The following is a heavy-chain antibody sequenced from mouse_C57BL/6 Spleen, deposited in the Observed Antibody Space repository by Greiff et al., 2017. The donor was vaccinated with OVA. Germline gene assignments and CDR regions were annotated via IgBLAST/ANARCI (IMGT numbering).Heavy chain of an antibody. V-gene: IGHV1-52*01. CDR2: IDPSDSET. J-gene: IGHJ4*01. CDR1: GYTFTSYW. CDR3: ARISHYAMVY. Sequence: QVQLQQPGAELVRPGSSVKLSCKASGYTFTSYWMHWVKQRPIQGLEWIGNIDPSDSETHYNQKFKDKATLTVDKSSSTAYMQLSSLTSEDSAVYYCARISHYAMVYWGQGTSVTVSS.